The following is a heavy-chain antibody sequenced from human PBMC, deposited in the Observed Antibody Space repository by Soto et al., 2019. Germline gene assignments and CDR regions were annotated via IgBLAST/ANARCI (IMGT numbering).Heavy chain of an antibody. Sequence: GGSLRLSCAASGFTFSSYAMSWVRQAPGKGLEWVSAISGSGGSTYYADSVKGRFTISRDNSKNTLYLQMNSLRAEDTAVYYCAKGKKYSSTKNPGNYYYYMDVWGKGTTVTVSS. D-gene: IGHD6-13*01. CDR2: ISGSGGST. V-gene: IGHV3-23*01. CDR1: GFTFSSYA. CDR3: AKGKKYSSTKNPGNYYYYMDV. J-gene: IGHJ6*03.